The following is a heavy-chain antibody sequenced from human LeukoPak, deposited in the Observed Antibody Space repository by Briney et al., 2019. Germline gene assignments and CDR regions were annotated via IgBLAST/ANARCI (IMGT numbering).Heavy chain of an antibody. CDR3: ARDPSSGWYLKGWFDP. Sequence: GGSLRLSCAASRFTFSTYGMNWVRQTPGKGLEWVAAISGSGDRTYHADSVKGRFTISRDNAKNSLYLQMNSLRAEDTAVYYCARDPSSGWYLKGWFDPWGQGTLVTVSS. CDR1: RFTFSTYG. D-gene: IGHD6-19*01. J-gene: IGHJ5*02. V-gene: IGHV3-23*01. CDR2: ISGSGDRT.